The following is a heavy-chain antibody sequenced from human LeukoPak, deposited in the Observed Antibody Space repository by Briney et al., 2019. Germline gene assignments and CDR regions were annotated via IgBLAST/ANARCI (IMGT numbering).Heavy chain of an antibody. CDR2: IIPILGIA. Sequence: SVKVSCKASGGTFSSYAICWVRQAPGQGLEWMGRIIPILGIANYAQKFQGRVTITADKSTSTAYMELSSLRSEDTAVYYCAREGYSSSWSDYYYYGMDVWGQGTTVTVSS. J-gene: IGHJ6*02. V-gene: IGHV1-69*04. CDR3: AREGYSSSWSDYYYYGMDV. D-gene: IGHD6-13*01. CDR1: GGTFSSYA.